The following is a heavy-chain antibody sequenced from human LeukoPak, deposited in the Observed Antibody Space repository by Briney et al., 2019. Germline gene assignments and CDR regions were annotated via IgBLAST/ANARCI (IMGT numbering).Heavy chain of an antibody. V-gene: IGHV4-34*01. J-gene: IGHJ4*02. Sequence: SETLSLTCAVYGGSFSGYYWSWIRQPPGKGLEWIGEINHSGSTNYNLSLKSRVTISVDTSKNQFSLKLSSVTAADTAVYYCARAPGYSSGWYSYDYFDYWGQGTLVTVSS. D-gene: IGHD6-19*01. CDR1: GGSFSGYY. CDR2: INHSGST. CDR3: ARAPGYSSGWYSYDYFDY.